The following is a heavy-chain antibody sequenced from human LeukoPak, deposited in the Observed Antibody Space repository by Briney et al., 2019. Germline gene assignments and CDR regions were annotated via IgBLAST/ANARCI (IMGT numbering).Heavy chain of an antibody. CDR1: GGTFSSYA. J-gene: IGHJ6*03. Sequence: GASVTVSCKASGGTFSSYAISWVRQAPGQGLEWMGGIIPIFGTANYAQKFQGRVTITTDESTSTAYMELSSLRSEDTAVYYCARVVEGYYYMDVWGKGTTVTVSS. CDR2: IIPIFGTA. V-gene: IGHV1-69*05. CDR3: ARVVEGYYYMDV.